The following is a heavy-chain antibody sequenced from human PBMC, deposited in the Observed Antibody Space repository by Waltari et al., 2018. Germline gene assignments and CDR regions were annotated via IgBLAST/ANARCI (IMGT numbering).Heavy chain of an antibody. V-gene: IGHV3-23*04. Sequence: EVQLVESGGGLVQPGGSLRLSCAVSGFTFINNAISWVRQAPGKGREWVSATGDGGSVTYYADSAKGRFSISRDNSKNTVYLQRNSLRAEDSALYYCARGFGELLPLDYWGQGTLVTVST. J-gene: IGHJ4*02. CDR3: ARGFGELLPLDY. D-gene: IGHD3-10*01. CDR2: TGDGGSVT. CDR1: GFTFINNA.